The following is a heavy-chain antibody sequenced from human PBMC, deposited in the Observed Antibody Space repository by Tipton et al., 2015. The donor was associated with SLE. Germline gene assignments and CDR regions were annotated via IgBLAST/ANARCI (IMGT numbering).Heavy chain of an antibody. D-gene: IGHD3-10*01. CDR2: INHSGST. V-gene: IGHV4-34*01. Sequence: TLSLTCDVYGGSFSGYYWSWIRQPPGKGLEWIGEINHSGSTNYNPSLKSRVTTSLDTSKNQFSLKLSSVTAADTAVYYCAKGLRSAAITMVQGVIITGNWFDPWGQGTLVTVSS. CDR3: AKGLRSAAITMVQGVIITGNWFDP. J-gene: IGHJ5*02. CDR1: GGSFSGYY.